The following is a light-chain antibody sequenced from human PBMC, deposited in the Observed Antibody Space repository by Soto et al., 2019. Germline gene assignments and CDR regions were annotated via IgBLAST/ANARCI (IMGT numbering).Light chain of an antibody. CDR2: EVS. Sequence: QSALTQPPSVSGSPGQSVTISCTGTSGDVGSYNRVSWYQQPPGTAPKLMIYEVSNRPSGVPDRFSGSKSGNMASLTISGLQAEDEADYYCSSYTTSSTYVFGTGTKLTVL. CDR1: SGDVGSYNR. CDR3: SSYTTSSTYV. V-gene: IGLV2-18*02. J-gene: IGLJ1*01.